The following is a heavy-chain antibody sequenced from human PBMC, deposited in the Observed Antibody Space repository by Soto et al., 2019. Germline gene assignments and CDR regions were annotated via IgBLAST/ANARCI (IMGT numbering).Heavy chain of an antibody. Sequence: EVQLLESGGGLVQPGGSLRLSCGVSGFTFNDFEMNWVRQAPGKGPEWLAYIDGSGATKKYADSVRGRFTISRDNPNNSLFLQMSGLCAADTAIYYCARGFGRFNYWGQGTLVAVSS. CDR3: ARGFGRFNY. CDR1: GFTFNDFE. V-gene: IGHV3-48*03. D-gene: IGHD3-10*01. CDR2: IDGSGATK. J-gene: IGHJ4*02.